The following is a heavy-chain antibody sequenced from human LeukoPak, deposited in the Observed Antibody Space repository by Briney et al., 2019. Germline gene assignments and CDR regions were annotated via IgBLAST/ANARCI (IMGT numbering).Heavy chain of an antibody. D-gene: IGHD3-22*01. CDR1: GFTFSSYA. CDR2: ISGSGGST. V-gene: IGHV3-23*01. J-gene: IGHJ3*02. Sequence: GGSLRLSCAASGFTFSSYAMSWVRQAPGKGLEWVSAISGSGGSTYYADSVKGRFTISRDNSKNTLYLQMNSLRAEDTAVYYCAKEDGYYYDSSGYWVAFDIWGQGTMVTVSS. CDR3: AKEDGYYYDSSGYWVAFDI.